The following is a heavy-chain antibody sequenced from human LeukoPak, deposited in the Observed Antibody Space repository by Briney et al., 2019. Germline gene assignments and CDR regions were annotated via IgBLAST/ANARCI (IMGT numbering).Heavy chain of an antibody. CDR3: AKDGHPSIAVDRHYFDY. D-gene: IGHD6-19*01. V-gene: IGHV3-23*01. J-gene: IGHJ4*02. Sequence: PGRSLRLSCAASGFTFSSYAMSWVRQAPGKGLEWVSTISGSGGSTYYADSVKGRFTISRDNSKNTLYLQMNSLRAEDTAVYYCAKDGHPSIAVDRHYFDYWGQGTLVTISS. CDR2: ISGSGGST. CDR1: GFTFSSYA.